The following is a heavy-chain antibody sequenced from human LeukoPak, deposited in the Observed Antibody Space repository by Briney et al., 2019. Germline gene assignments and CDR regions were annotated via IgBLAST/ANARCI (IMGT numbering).Heavy chain of an antibody. V-gene: IGHV3-30*04. CDR2: ISYDGSNK. J-gene: IGHJ4*02. CDR3: AKDSLRGNRRSSPFDY. CDR1: GFTFSSYA. Sequence: GGSLRLSCAASGFTFSSYAMHWVRQAPGKGLEWVAVISYDGSNKYYADSVKGRFTISRDNSKNTLYLQMNSLRAEDTAVYYCAKDSLRGNRRSSPFDYWGQGTLVTVSS. D-gene: IGHD5/OR15-5a*01.